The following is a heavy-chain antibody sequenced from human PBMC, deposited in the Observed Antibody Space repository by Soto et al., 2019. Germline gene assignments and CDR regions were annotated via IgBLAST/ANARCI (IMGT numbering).Heavy chain of an antibody. D-gene: IGHD5-12*01. J-gene: IGHJ4*02. CDR1: GGSISSCY. CDR2: IYYSGST. Sequence: SETLSLTCTASGGSISSCYWSWIRQPPGKGLEWIGYIYYSGSTNYNPSLKSRVTISVDTSKNQFSLKLSSVTAADTAVYYCAREIVDIVATSYFDYWGQGTLVTVSS. V-gene: IGHV4-59*01. CDR3: AREIVDIVATSYFDY.